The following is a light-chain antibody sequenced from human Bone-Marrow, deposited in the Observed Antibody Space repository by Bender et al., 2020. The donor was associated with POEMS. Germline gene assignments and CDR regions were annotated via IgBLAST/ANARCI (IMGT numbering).Light chain of an antibody. CDR3: QSYDSSLV. Sequence: QSVLTQPPSASGTPGQRVTISCSGSSSNIGSNYVYWYQQLPGTAPKLLIYRNNQRPSGVPDRFSGSKSGTSASLAISGLQPEDEADYFCQSYDSSLVFGGGTKLTVL. V-gene: IGLV1-47*01. CDR2: RNN. CDR1: SSNIGSNY. J-gene: IGLJ3*02.